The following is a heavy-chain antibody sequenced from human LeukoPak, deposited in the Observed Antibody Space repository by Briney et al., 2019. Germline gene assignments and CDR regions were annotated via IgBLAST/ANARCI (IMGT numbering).Heavy chain of an antibody. CDR2: ITVDGGST. J-gene: IGHJ3*01. CDR1: GFTFHHYG. Sequence: GGSLRLPCAACGFTFHHYGLHGVRQAPGKGLEWVSLITVDGGSTYYADSVKGRFTISRDNSKNALYLQVNSLRTDDTALYYYARYIIPRDTWADGLRFWGLGTMVTVSS. V-gene: IGHV3-43*02. CDR3: ARYIIPRDTWADGLRF. D-gene: IGHD3-16*01.